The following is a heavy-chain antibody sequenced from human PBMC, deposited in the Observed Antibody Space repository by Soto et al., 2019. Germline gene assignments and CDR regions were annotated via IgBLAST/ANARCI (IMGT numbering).Heavy chain of an antibody. V-gene: IGHV4-39*01. Sequence: PSETLSLTCTVSGGSISSSSYYWGWIRQPPGKGLEWIGNVYYGGSTYYNPSLKSRITISVKTSKSQFSLKLSSVTAADTAVYIFAGVVYYHSSGYYFYYYTMDVWGQGTTVTVSS. CDR3: AGVVYYHSSGYYFYYYTMDV. CDR2: VYYGGST. J-gene: IGHJ6*02. CDR1: GGSISSSSYY. D-gene: IGHD3-22*01.